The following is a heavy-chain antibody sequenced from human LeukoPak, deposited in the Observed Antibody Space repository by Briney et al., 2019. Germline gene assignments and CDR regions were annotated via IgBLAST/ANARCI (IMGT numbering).Heavy chain of an antibody. Sequence: SETLSLTCSVSGGSISSSSHYWDWIRQPPGEGLEWIGSIYYSGSTYYNPSLKSRVTISVDTSKNQFSLKLISVTAADTAVYYCARGDTGGLDYWGQGILVTVTP. CDR3: ARGDTGGLDY. CDR2: IYYSGST. V-gene: IGHV4-39*07. J-gene: IGHJ4*02. CDR1: GGSISSSSHY. D-gene: IGHD2-8*02.